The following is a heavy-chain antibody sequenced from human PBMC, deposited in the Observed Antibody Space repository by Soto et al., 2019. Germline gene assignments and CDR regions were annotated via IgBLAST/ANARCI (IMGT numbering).Heavy chain of an antibody. CDR1: GASISNFY. D-gene: IGHD3-16*01. V-gene: IGHV4-4*07. J-gene: IGHJ4*02. Sequence: SETLSLTCSVSGASISNFYWSWIRQSAGKGLEWIGRLYTRGTTDYNPSLKSPVTMSIDTSKNRVSLSLTSVTAADTAVYYCAKGGTYYFDSWGQGIVVTSPQ. CDR3: AKGGTYYFDS. CDR2: LYTRGTT.